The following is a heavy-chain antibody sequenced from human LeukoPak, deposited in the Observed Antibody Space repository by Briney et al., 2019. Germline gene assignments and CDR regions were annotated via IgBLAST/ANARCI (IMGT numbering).Heavy chain of an antibody. CDR2: IKQDGSEK. CDR1: GFTFSSYW. D-gene: IGHD1-26*01. V-gene: IGHV3-7*01. CDR3: ARVGEVGATTSYFDY. Sequence: GGSLRLSCAASGFTFSSYWMSWVRQAPGKGLEWVANIKQDGSEKYYVDSVKGRFTISRDNAKNSLYLQMNSLRAEDTAVYYCARVGEVGATTSYFDYWGQGTLVTVSS. J-gene: IGHJ4*02.